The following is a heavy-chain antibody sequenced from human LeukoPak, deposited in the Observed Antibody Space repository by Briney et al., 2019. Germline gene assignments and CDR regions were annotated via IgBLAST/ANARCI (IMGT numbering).Heavy chain of an antibody. CDR3: ARGRGHLFGRRLGEFFDP. J-gene: IGHJ5*02. V-gene: IGHV6-1*01. D-gene: IGHD3-16*01. Sequence: SQTLSLTCAISSGDSVSSNSAAWSWIRQSPSRGLEWLGRTYYTSKWYYEYAVSVKARIIIIPDTSKNQFSLKLSSVTAADTAVYYCARGRGHLFGRRLGEFFDPWGQGTLVTVSS. CDR1: GDSVSSNSAA. CDR2: TYYTSKWYY.